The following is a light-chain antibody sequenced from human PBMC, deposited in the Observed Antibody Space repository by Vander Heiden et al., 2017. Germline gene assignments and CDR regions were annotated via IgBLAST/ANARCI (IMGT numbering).Light chain of an antibody. V-gene: IGLV1-51*01. J-gene: IGLJ2*01. Sequence: HSVFTPPPSVSAAPGRTVTISCSRSTYNMGNNFVSWYQQLPGTAPRLVIYDSYERPSEIPDRFSGSQSGTSATLAIAELHTGDEADYYCGTWDSSLSVVIFGGGTKLSVL. CDR3: GTWDSSLSVVI. CDR2: DSY. CDR1: TYNMGNNF.